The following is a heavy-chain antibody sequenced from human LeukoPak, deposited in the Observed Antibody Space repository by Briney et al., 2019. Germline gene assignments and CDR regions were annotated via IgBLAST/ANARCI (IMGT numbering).Heavy chain of an antibody. D-gene: IGHD4-23*01. J-gene: IGHJ3*02. CDR2: INPNSGGT. CDR1: GYTFTGYY. V-gene: IGHV1-2*02. Sequence: GASVKVSCKASGYTFTGYYMHWVRQAPGQGLEWMGWINPNSGGTNYAQKFQGRVTMTRDTSISTAYMELSRLRSDDTALYYCAKDNDYGGLHDAFDIWGQGTMVTVSS. CDR3: AKDNDYGGLHDAFDI.